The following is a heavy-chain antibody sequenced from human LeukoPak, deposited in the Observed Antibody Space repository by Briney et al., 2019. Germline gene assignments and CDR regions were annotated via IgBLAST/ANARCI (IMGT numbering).Heavy chain of an antibody. V-gene: IGHV1-69*05. CDR1: GYTFTSYG. CDR3: ATSESGRSWDWFAP. CDR2: LTQFFRRT. Sequence: GASVKVSCKASGYTFTSYGISWVRQAPGQGLEWMGGLTQFFRRTNYTQKFQDRLTITTDESSSTAYMELSDLRSDDTAIYYCATSESGRSWDWFAPWGQGTLVTVSS. J-gene: IGHJ5*02. D-gene: IGHD3-10*01.